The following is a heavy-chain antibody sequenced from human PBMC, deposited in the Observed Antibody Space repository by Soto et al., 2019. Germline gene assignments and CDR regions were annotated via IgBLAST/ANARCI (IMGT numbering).Heavy chain of an antibody. V-gene: IGHV3-73*01. CDR3: TRLPATVPYYFDY. J-gene: IGHJ4*02. D-gene: IGHD2-2*01. CDR1: GFTFSGSA. Sequence: SLRLYCAASGFTFSGSAMHWVRQASGKGLEWVGRIRSKANSYATAYAASVKGRFTISRDDSKNTAYLQMNSLKTEDTAVYYCTRLPATVPYYFDYWGQGTLVTVSS. CDR2: IRSKANSYAT.